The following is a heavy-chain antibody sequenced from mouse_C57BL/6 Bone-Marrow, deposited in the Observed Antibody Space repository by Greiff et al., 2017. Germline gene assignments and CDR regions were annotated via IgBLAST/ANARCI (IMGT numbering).Heavy chain of an antibody. CDR2: IWRGGST. CDR3: AKKGEIYYDYGYAMDY. J-gene: IGHJ4*01. CDR1: GFSLTSYG. D-gene: IGHD2-4*01. Sequence: VKLMESGPGLVQPSQSLSITCTVSGFSLTSYGVHWVRQSPGKGLEWLGVIWRGGSTDYNAAFMSRLSITKDNSKSQVFFKMNSLQADDTAIYYCAKKGEIYYDYGYAMDYWGQGTSVTVSS. V-gene: IGHV2-5*01.